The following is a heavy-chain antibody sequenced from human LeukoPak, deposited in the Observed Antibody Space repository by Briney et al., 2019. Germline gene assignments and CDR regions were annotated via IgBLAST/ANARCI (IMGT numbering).Heavy chain of an antibody. J-gene: IGHJ6*02. CDR2: ISSSGSRI. Sequence: GSLRLSCAAFGFIFSTYEINWVRQAPGKGLEWVSYISSSGSRIYYADSVKGRFTISRDNAKNSLYLQMNSLRAEDTAVYYCARPRSDLYGMDVWGQGTTVTVSS. CDR3: ARPRSDLYGMDV. CDR1: GFIFSTYE. V-gene: IGHV3-48*03.